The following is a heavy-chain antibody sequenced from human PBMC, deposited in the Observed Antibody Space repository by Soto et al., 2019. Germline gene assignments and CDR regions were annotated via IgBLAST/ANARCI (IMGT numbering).Heavy chain of an antibody. V-gene: IGHV3-23*01. CDR2: FSGSGGST. CDR1: GFTFSSYA. J-gene: IGHJ2*01. CDR3: AKYSRVVPSALNWYFDL. Sequence: EVQLLESGGDLVQPGGSLRVSCAASGFTFSSYAMSWVRQAPGKGLEWVSAFSGSGGSTYYADSVRGRFTISRDNSKSTLYLQMNNLRAEDTAIYYCAKYSRVVPSALNWYFDLWGRGTLVTVSS. D-gene: IGHD2-2*01.